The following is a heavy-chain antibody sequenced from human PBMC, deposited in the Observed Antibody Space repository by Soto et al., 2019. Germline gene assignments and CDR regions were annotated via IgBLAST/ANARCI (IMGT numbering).Heavy chain of an antibody. CDR2: ISYEGSNK. V-gene: IGHV3-30-3*01. J-gene: IGHJ4*02. CDR1: GFNFSNDA. CDR3: ARDPPGYCSGGSCYGFDY. Sequence: QVQLVESGGGVVQPGRSLRLSCAASGFNFSNDAMHWVRQATGKGLEWGEFISYEGSNKYYRDSVKGRFTISRDYSKNTLYLQMNSLRDEDTAVYYCARDPPGYCSGGSCYGFDYWGRGTLVTVSS. D-gene: IGHD2-15*01.